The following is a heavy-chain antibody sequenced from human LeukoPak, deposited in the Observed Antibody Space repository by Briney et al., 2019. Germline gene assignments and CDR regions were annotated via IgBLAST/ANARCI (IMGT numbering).Heavy chain of an antibody. J-gene: IGHJ4*02. V-gene: IGHV4-4*07. D-gene: IGHD3-22*01. Sequence: SETLSLTCTVSGGSISSHYWSWIRQPPGKGLEWIGRIYTSGSTNYNPSLKSRVTMSVDTSKNQFSLKLSSVTAADTAVYYCARDGGWDSSGYYPATFDYWGQGTLVTVSS. CDR2: IYTSGST. CDR3: ARDGGWDSSGYYPATFDY. CDR1: GGSISSHY.